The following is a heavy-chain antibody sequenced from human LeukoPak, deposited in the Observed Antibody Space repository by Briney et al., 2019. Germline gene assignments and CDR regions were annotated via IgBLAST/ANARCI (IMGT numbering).Heavy chain of an antibody. D-gene: IGHD3-22*01. V-gene: IGHV1-2*02. CDR2: INPKSGGT. CDR3: AREGGYNSSGFYDS. Sequence: GASVKVSCKASGHTLTGYYIHWVRQAPGQGLEWMGWINPKSGGTNYAQKFQGRVTMTRDMSISTVYMELSRLRSDDTAPYYCAREGGYNSSGFYDSWGQGTLVTVSS. CDR1: GHTLTGYY. J-gene: IGHJ5*01.